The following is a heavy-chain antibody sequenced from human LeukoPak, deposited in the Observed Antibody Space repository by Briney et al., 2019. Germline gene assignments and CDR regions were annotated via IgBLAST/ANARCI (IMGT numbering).Heavy chain of an antibody. V-gene: IGHV4-39*07. J-gene: IGHJ2*01. CDR1: GGSISSNGYY. CDR3: ASNQWPSWYFDL. D-gene: IGHD6-19*01. Sequence: SETLSLTCSVSGGSISSNGYYWGWIRQPPGKGLEWIGSIYYSGTTFDNPSLKSRVTISLDKSRNQFSLKLSSVTAADAAVYYCASNQWPSWYFDLWGRGTLVTVSA. CDR2: IYYSGTT.